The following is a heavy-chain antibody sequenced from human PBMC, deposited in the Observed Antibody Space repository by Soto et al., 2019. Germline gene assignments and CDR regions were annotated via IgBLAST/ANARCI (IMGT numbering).Heavy chain of an antibody. CDR1: GYTFTSYG. D-gene: IGHD3-10*01. Sequence: QVQLVQSRAEVKKPGSSVKVSCKASGYTFTSYGISWVRQAPRQGLEWMGWISAYNGNTSYAQKLQGRVTMTTDTATSTAYMELRSLRSDDTAVYYCAIQPYYYGSGSYYTPLDYWGQGTLVTVSS. V-gene: IGHV1-18*01. J-gene: IGHJ4*02. CDR2: ISAYNGNT. CDR3: AIQPYYYGSGSYYTPLDY.